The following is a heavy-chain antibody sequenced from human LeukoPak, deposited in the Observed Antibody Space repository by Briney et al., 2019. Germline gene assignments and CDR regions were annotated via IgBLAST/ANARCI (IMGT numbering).Heavy chain of an antibody. D-gene: IGHD3-10*01. V-gene: IGHV3-23*01. CDR3: AKGYYASGSYGWFDP. CDR1: GFTFNNYG. CDR2: ISGTGDRT. Sequence: GGSLRLSCAASGFTFNNYGMSWVRQAPGKGPEWVSAISGTGDRTYHADSVKGRFTISRDNSKNTLYLHMNSLRAEDTAVYYCAKGYYASGSYGWFDPWGQGTLVTVSS. J-gene: IGHJ5*02.